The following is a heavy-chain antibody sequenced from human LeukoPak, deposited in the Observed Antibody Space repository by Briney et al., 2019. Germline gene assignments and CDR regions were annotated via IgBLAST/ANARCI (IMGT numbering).Heavy chain of an antibody. CDR3: ARISTVTTVGDY. CDR1: GGSISSGGYY. V-gene: IGHV4-31*03. CDR2: IYYSVST. D-gene: IGHD4-11*01. Sequence: PSQTLSLTCTVSGGSISSGGYYWSWIRQHPGKGLEWIGYIYYSVSTYYNPSLKSRVTISVDTSKNQFSLKLSSVTAADTAVYYCARISTVTTVGDYWCQGTLVTVSS. J-gene: IGHJ4*02.